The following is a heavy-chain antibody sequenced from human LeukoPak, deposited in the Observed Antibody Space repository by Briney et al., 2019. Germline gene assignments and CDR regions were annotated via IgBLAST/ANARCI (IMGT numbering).Heavy chain of an antibody. J-gene: IGHJ3*01. CDR1: GFRFSSYA. Sequence: GGSLRLSCAASGFRFSSYAMRWVRQAPGEGLEWVSTISGSSHSRTDYADSVKGRFTISRDNSQNTLFLQVDTLRVEDTATYYCAKDRSLGRLVHEAFDVWGQGTMVVVSS. CDR3: AKDRSLGRLVHEAFDV. CDR2: ISGSSHSRT. V-gene: IGHV3-23*01. D-gene: IGHD3-16*01.